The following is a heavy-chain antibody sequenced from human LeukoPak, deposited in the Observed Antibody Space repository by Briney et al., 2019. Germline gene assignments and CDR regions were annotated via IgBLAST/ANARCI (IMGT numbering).Heavy chain of an antibody. Sequence: PGGSLRLSCVGSGFIFGKYAMTWVRQAPGKGLEWVSTISGGGDSTWNADSVKGRFTASRDNSKDTLYLEMNSLRAEDTATYYCARIGCTGNNCRQYYYYGMDVWGQGTTVTVSS. CDR1: GFIFGKYA. V-gene: IGHV3-23*01. CDR2: ISGGGDST. D-gene: IGHD2-8*02. CDR3: ARIGCTGNNCRQYYYYGMDV. J-gene: IGHJ6*02.